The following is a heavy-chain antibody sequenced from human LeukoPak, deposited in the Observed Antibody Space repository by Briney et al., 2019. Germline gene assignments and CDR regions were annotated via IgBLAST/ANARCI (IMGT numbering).Heavy chain of an antibody. CDR3: ARDLEGDLGTITDY. CDR2: IHPNTGVT. CDR1: GYIFTGYV. V-gene: IGHV1-2*02. Sequence: ASVKVSCKASGYIFTGYVMHWVRQAPGQGLEWMGWIHPNTGVTRESQKFHGRVTLTRDTSISTAYLELSSLTSDDTAVYYCARDLEGDLGTITDYWGQGPLVSVS. D-gene: IGHD3-10*01. J-gene: IGHJ4*02.